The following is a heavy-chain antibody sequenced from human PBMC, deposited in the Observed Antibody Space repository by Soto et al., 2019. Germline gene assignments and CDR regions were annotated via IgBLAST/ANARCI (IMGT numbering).Heavy chain of an antibody. J-gene: IGHJ4*02. V-gene: IGHV1-18*01. D-gene: IGHD1-1*01. CDR1: GYTFTSYG. CDR2: VSAHNANT. Sequence: QVHLVQSGAEVKKSGASVKVSCKGSGYTFTSYGITWVRQAPGQGLEWKGWVSAHNANTNYAQKPQGRVTVTTHTSTSTAYVELRSLRSDATAVYYCARGRYGDYWGQGALVTVSS. CDR3: ARGRYGDY.